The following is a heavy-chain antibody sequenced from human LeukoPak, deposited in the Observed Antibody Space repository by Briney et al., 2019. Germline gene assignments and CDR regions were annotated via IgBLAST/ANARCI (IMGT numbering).Heavy chain of an antibody. V-gene: IGHV4-4*07. Sequence: PSETLSLTCTVSGGSISSYYWSWIRQPAGKGLEWIGRIYTSGSTNYNPSLKSRVTMSVDTSKNQFSLKLSSVTAADTAVYYCARGLVVPAAPPYYYYYYYMDVWGKGTTVTVSS. D-gene: IGHD2-2*01. CDR1: GGSISSYY. CDR3: ARGLVVPAAPPYYYYYYYMDV. CDR2: IYTSGST. J-gene: IGHJ6*03.